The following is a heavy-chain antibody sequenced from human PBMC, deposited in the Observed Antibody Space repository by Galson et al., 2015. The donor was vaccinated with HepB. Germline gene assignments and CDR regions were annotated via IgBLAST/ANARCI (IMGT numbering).Heavy chain of an antibody. Sequence: SLRLSCAASGFTFSTYAMYWVRQAPGKGLEWVSAITGAGEGTYYAGSVKGRFTISRDNSENTLHLQMNSLRTEDTAVYYCARVPWGSGTFDIWGQGTMVTVSS. V-gene: IGHV3-23*01. D-gene: IGHD3-10*01. CDR2: ITGAGEGT. CDR3: ARVPWGSGTFDI. CDR1: GFTFSTYA. J-gene: IGHJ3*02.